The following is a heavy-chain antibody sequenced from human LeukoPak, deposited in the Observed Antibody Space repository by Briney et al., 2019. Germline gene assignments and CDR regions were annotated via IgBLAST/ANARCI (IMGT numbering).Heavy chain of an antibody. CDR3: AKEGGGGKFYFDY. CDR2: ISWNSGAI. CDR1: GFTFDDYA. V-gene: IGHV3-9*03. Sequence: PGGSLRLSCAASGFTFDDYAMHWVRQTPGKGLEWVSGISWNSGAIGYADSVKGRFTISRDNAKNSLYLQMNSLRPEDMALYYCAKEGGGGKFYFDYWGQGTLVTVST. D-gene: IGHD3-16*01. J-gene: IGHJ4*02.